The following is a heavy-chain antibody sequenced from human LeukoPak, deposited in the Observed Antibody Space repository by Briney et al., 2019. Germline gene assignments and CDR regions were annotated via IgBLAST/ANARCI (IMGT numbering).Heavy chain of an antibody. CDR1: GFTFTSYY. CDR3: ARDDYSNYYYYYYGMDV. J-gene: IGHJ6*02. D-gene: IGHD4-4*01. V-gene: IGHV1-46*01. CDR2: INPSDGST. Sequence: ASVKVSCKASGFTFTSYYMHWVRQAPGRGLEWMGIINPSDGSTSYAQKFQGRVTMTRDTSASTVYMELSSLRSEDTAVYYCARDDYSNYYYYYYGMDVWGQGTTVTVSS.